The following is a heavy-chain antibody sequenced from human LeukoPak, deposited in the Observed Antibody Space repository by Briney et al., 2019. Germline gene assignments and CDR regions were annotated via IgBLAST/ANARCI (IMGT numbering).Heavy chain of an antibody. V-gene: IGHV3-11*04. CDR1: GFTLSDYY. J-gene: IGHJ4*02. CDR2: MSSSGTKI. D-gene: IGHD1-26*01. Sequence: SGGSLRLSCAASGFTLSDYYMSWIRQAPGRGLEWVSYMSSSGTKIYYTGSVKGRFTISRDIAEKSVYLHMNSLRAEDSAVYECARGGWETYFDYWGLGNLVTVSS. CDR3: ARGGWETYFDY.